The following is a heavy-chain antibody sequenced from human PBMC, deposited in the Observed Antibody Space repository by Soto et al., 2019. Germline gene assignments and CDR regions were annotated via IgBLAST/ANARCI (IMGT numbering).Heavy chain of an antibody. V-gene: IGHV3-11*01. D-gene: IGHD6-19*01. J-gene: IGHJ4*02. Sequence: QVQLVESGGGLVKPGGSLRLSCAASGFTFSDYYMSWIRQAPGKGLEWVSYISSSGSTIYYADSVKGRFTISRDNAKNALDLQMKSLRAADTAVYYCARARSSCWYGRGGYHFDYWGQVTLVTVSS. CDR2: ISSSGSTI. CDR3: ARARSSCWYGRGGYHFDY. CDR1: GFTFSDYY.